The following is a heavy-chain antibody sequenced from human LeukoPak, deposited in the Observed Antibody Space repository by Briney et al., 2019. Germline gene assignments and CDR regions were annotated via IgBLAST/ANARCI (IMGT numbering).Heavy chain of an antibody. D-gene: IGHD5-24*01. CDR3: ARGYRRWLQFNAFDI. CDR1: GGSISSYY. CDR2: IYYSGST. V-gene: IGHV4-59*01. J-gene: IGHJ3*02. Sequence: PSETLSLTCTVSGGSISSYYWSWIRQPPGKGLEWIGYIYYSGSTNYNPSLKSRVTISVDTSKNQFSLKLSSVTAADTAVYYCARGYRRWLQFNAFDIWGQGTMVTVSS.